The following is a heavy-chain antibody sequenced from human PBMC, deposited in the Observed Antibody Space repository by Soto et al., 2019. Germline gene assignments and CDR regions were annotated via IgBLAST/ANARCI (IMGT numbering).Heavy chain of an antibody. Sequence: QVQLQESGPGLVKSSQTMSLTCTVSGGSISSGGYYWSWIRQHPGKGLEWIGYIYDSETSLYNPSRKSRLTISGDTSKHQLSLKLTSVTAADTAVYYCATDYGFRWAGTFDIWGQGTMVTVSS. D-gene: IGHD1-1*01. V-gene: IGHV4-31*03. J-gene: IGHJ3*02. CDR2: IYDSETS. CDR1: GGSISSGGYY. CDR3: ATDYGFRWAGTFDI.